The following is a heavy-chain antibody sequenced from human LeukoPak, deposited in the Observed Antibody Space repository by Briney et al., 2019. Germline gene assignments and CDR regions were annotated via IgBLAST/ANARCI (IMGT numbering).Heavy chain of an antibody. CDR1: RFTFSSYS. CDR3: ARDGRRAVAVDAFDI. J-gene: IGHJ3*02. CDR2: ISSSSSYI. D-gene: IGHD6-19*01. V-gene: IGHV3-21*01. Sequence: GGSLRLSCAASRFTFSSYSMNWVRQAPGKGLEWVSSISSSSSYIYYADSVKGRFTISRDNAKNSLYLQMNSLRAEDAAVYYCARDGRRAVAVDAFDIWGQGTMVTVSS.